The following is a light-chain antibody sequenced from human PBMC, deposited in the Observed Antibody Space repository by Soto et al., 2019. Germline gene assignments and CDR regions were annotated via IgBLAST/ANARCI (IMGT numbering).Light chain of an antibody. J-gene: IGKJ1*01. V-gene: IGKV3-20*01. CDR2: GAS. CDR1: QSVSSRY. CDR3: QQHGTSVWT. Sequence: EVVLTQSPGTLSLSPGERATLSCRASQSVSSRYLGWYQQKPGQPPRLLIYGASTRASGIPDKFSGGGSGTNFTLPISRLEPEDFSVYYCQQHGTSVWTFGQGTKVEIK.